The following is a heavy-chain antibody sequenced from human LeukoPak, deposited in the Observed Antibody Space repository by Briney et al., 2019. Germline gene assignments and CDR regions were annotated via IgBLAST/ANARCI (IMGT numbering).Heavy chain of an antibody. Sequence: GGSLRLSCAASGFTFSGSAMHWVRQASGKGLEWVGRIRSKANSYATAYAASVKGRLTISRDDSKNTAYLQMDSLKTEDTAVYYGTTTRIAAAPEYWGQGTLINVSS. CDR1: GFTFSGSA. CDR2: IRSKANSYAT. V-gene: IGHV3-73*01. CDR3: TTTRIAAAPEY. J-gene: IGHJ4*01. D-gene: IGHD6-13*01.